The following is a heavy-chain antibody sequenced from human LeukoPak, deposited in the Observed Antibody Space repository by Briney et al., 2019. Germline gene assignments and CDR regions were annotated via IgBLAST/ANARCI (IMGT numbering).Heavy chain of an antibody. V-gene: IGHV1-2*02. CDR3: ASGATYRNPFDY. CDR2: INPNNGGT. Sequence: ASVKVSCKASGYTFTGYYMHWVRQAPGQGLEWMGWINPNNGGTNYAQKFQGRVTMTRDTSISTAYMDLSRLRSDDTAMYYCASGATYRNPFDYWGQGTLVTVSS. D-gene: IGHD5-12*01. J-gene: IGHJ4*02. CDR1: GYTFTGYY.